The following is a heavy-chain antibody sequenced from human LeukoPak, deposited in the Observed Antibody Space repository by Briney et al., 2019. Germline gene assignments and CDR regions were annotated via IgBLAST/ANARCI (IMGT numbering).Heavy chain of an antibody. CDR1: GGSISGYY. CDR3: ARERGDMVRVFDY. D-gene: IGHD3-10*01. V-gene: IGHV4-4*07. CDR2: IYTTGST. J-gene: IGHJ4*02. Sequence: SETLSLTCTVSGGSISGYYWDWIRQPAGKGLEWIGRIYTTGSTNYSPSLKSRVSMSMDTSKNQFSLNLNSVTAADTAVYYCARERGDMVRVFDYWGQGTQVTVSS.